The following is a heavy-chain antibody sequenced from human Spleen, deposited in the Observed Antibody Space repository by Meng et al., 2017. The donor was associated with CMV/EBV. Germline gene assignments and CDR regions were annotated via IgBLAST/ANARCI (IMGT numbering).Heavy chain of an antibody. V-gene: IGHV1-46*01. Sequence: ASVKVSCKASGYTFTSYYMHWVRQAPGQGLEWMGIINPSGGSTSYAQKFQGRVTVTRDTSTSTVYMELSSLRSEDTAVYYCARDRGTIFGVAPDGMDVWGQGTTVTVSS. CDR3: ARDRGTIFGVAPDGMDV. CDR1: GYTFTSYY. J-gene: IGHJ6*02. CDR2: INPSGGST. D-gene: IGHD3-3*01.